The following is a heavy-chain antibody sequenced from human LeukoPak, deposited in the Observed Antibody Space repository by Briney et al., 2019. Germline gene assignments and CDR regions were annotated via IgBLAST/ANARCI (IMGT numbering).Heavy chain of an antibody. CDR1: GFTFSSYE. Sequence: PGGSLRLSCGASGFTFSSYEMNWVRQAPGKGVEGVSYISSSGSTIYYVDSVKGRFTISRDNAKNSLYLQMNSLRAEDTAVYYCATYYYGSGSDYWGQGTLVTVSS. J-gene: IGHJ4*02. V-gene: IGHV3-48*03. CDR2: ISSSGSTI. D-gene: IGHD3-10*01. CDR3: ATYYYGSGSDY.